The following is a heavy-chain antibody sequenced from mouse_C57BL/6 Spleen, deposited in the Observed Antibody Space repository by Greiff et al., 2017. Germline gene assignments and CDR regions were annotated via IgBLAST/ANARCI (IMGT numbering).Heavy chain of an antibody. CDR3: VRQGWDRDFDV. V-gene: IGHV10-1*01. CDR1: GFSFNTYA. Sequence: EVQGVESGGGLVQPKGSLKLSCAASGFSFNTYAMNWVRQAPGKGLEWVARIRSKSNNYATYYADSVKDRFTISRDDSESMLYLQMNNLKTEDTAMYYCVRQGWDRDFDVWGTGTTVTVSS. J-gene: IGHJ1*03. D-gene: IGHD3-3*01. CDR2: IRSKSNNYAT.